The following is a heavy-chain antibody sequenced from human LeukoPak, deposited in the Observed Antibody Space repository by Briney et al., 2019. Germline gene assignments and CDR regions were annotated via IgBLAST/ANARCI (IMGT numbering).Heavy chain of an antibody. CDR2: INHSGST. J-gene: IGHJ5*02. D-gene: IGHD1-26*01. CDR1: GFTFSSYA. CDR3: ARGRNSGSYP. V-gene: IGHV4-34*01. Sequence: GSLRLSCAASGFTFSSYAMHWVRQPPGKGLEWIGEINHSGSTNYNPSLKSRVTISVDTSKNQFSLKLSSVTAADTAVYYCARGRNSGSYPWGQGTLVTVSS.